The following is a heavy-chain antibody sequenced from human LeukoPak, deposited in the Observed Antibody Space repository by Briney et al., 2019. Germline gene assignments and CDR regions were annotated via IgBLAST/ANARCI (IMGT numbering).Heavy chain of an antibody. CDR3: ARDLFGLDAL. Sequence: GGSLRLSCAASGFTFSRYWMTWVRQAPGRGLEWVANIEPDGSERYYVDSVKGRFTISRDNAKNSLYLQMNRLRAEDTAVYYCARDLFGLDALWGRGTLVTVSS. CDR1: GFTFSRYW. D-gene: IGHD3/OR15-3a*01. J-gene: IGHJ2*01. CDR2: IEPDGSER. V-gene: IGHV3-7*05.